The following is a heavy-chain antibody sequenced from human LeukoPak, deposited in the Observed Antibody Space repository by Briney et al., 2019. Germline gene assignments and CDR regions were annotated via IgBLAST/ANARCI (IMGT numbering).Heavy chain of an antibody. J-gene: IGHJ3*01. V-gene: IGHV4-34*01. CDR3: AKVYGSSPQDAFDV. Sequence: SETLSLTCAVYGGPFTGYYWSWIRQSPDKGLEWIGEINHRGSTNYNSSLKSRLTISADTSKNQFSLHLSSVTAADTAVYYCAKVYGSSPQDAFDVWGQGTMVTVSS. D-gene: IGHD2-15*01. CDR2: INHRGST. CDR1: GGPFTGYY.